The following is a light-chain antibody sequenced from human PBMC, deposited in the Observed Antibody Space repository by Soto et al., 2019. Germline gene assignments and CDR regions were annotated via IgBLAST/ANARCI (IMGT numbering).Light chain of an antibody. J-gene: IGKJ2*01. CDR3: QESYSSPYF. V-gene: IGKV1-39*01. CDR2: GAS. Sequence: DIRLTQSPASLSASVGDRVSITCRTSRSISRYLNWYQQKLGKAPKLLIYGASTLQGGVPSRFSGSGSGTDFTHTISGLQPEDFATYYCQESYSSPYFFGQGTKLEMK. CDR1: RSISRY.